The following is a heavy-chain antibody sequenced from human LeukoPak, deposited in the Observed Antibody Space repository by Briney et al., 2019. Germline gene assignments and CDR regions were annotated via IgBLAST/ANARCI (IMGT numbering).Heavy chain of an antibody. V-gene: IGHV3-30*18. CDR2: ISYDGSNK. J-gene: IGHJ4*02. CDR3: AKDRYNSGLDY. D-gene: IGHD6-19*01. Sequence: AGGSLRLSCAASGFTFSSYGMHWVRQAPGKGLEWVAVISYDGSNKFYADFVKGRFTISRDNSKNTLYLQMNSLRAEDTAVYYCAKDRYNSGLDYWGQGTLVTVSS. CDR1: GFTFSSYG.